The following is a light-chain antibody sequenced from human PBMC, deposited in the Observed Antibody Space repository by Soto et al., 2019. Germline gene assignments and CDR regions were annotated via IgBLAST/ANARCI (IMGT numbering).Light chain of an antibody. V-gene: IGKV3-20*01. Sequence: EIVLTQSPGTLSLSPGERATLSSRASQSVSSSYLAWYQQKPGQAPRLLIYGASSRATGIPDRFSGSGSGTDFTLTISRLEPADFAVYYCQQYGSSSWTFGQGTKVEIK. CDR2: GAS. J-gene: IGKJ1*01. CDR3: QQYGSSSWT. CDR1: QSVSSSY.